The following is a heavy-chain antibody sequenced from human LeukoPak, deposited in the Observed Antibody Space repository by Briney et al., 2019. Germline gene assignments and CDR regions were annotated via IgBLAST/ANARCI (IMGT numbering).Heavy chain of an antibody. Sequence: ASVKVSCKASGYTFTGYYMHWVRQAPGQGLEWMGWINPNSGGTNYAQKFQGRVTMTRDTSISTAYMELSSLRSEDTAVYYCARDWGITMVRGIWFDPWGQGTLVTVSS. CDR3: ARDWGITMVRGIWFDP. V-gene: IGHV1-2*02. J-gene: IGHJ5*02. CDR2: INPNSGGT. D-gene: IGHD3-10*01. CDR1: GYTFTGYY.